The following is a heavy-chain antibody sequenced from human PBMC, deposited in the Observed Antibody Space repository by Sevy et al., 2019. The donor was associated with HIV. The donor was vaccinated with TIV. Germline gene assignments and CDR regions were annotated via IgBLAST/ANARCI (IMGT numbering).Heavy chain of an antibody. CDR3: IRRYISSSGFYYYYGMDV. CDR2: IIAYNGNT. V-gene: IGHV1-18*04. D-gene: IGHD6-6*01. J-gene: IGHJ6*02. Sequence: ASVKVSCKASGYTFTSYGISWVRQAPGQRLEWMGWIIAYNGNTNCAQKLQGRVTMTTDTSTSTAYMELRSLRSDDTAVYYCIRRYISSSGFYYYYGMDVWGQGTTVTVSS. CDR1: GYTFTSYG.